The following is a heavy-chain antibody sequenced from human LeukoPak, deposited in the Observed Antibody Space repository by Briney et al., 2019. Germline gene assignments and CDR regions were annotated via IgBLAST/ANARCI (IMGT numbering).Heavy chain of an antibody. CDR3: GRLKSDGYIIDY. CDR1: GFTVSSTY. Sequence: PGGSLRLSCAASGFTVSSTYMSWVRQAPGKGLEWVSVIYSGGNTYYADSVKGRFTISRDNSKNTLYLRMNSLRGEDTAMYYCGRLKSDGYIIDYWGQGTLVTVSS. CDR2: IYSGGNT. D-gene: IGHD3-16*01. V-gene: IGHV3-53*01. J-gene: IGHJ4*02.